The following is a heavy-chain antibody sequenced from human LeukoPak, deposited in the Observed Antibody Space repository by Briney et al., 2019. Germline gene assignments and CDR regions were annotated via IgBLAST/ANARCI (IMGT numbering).Heavy chain of an antibody. CDR1: GYTFTSYG. D-gene: IGHD4-17*01. CDR2: ISAYNGNT. CDR3: ARGQTGSDYGDPDPLGY. V-gene: IGHV1-18*01. J-gene: IGHJ4*02. Sequence: ASVKVSCKASGYTFTSYGISWVRQTPGQGLEWMGWISAYNGNTNYAQKFQGRVTMTTDASTSTADMELRSLRSDDTAMYYCARGQTGSDYGDPDPLGYWGQGTLVTVSS.